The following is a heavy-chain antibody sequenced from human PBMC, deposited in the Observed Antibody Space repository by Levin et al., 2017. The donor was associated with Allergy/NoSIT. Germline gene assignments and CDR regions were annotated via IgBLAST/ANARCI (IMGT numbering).Heavy chain of an antibody. V-gene: IGHV4-34*01. CDR1: GGSFSGYY. Sequence: GSLRLSCAVYGGSFSGYYWSWIRQPPGKGLEWIGEINHSGSTNYNPSLKSRVTISVDTSKNQFSLKLSSVTAADTAVYYCARGRRSWFDPWGQGTLVTVSS. CDR2: INHSGST. J-gene: IGHJ5*02. CDR3: ARGRRSWFDP.